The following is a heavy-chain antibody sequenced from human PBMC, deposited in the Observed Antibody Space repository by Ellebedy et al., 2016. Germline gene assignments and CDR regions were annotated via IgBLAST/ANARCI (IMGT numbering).Heavy chain of an antibody. CDR1: GFTFSSYA. J-gene: IGHJ6*02. CDR3: TRIVVGGTKYYYYGMDV. CDR2: ISYDGSNK. D-gene: IGHD1-26*01. Sequence: GESLKISXAASGFTFSSYAMHWVRQAPGKGLEWVAVISYDGSNKYYADSVKGRFTISRDNSKNTLYLQMNSLKTEDTAVYYCTRIVVGGTKYYYYGMDVWGQGTTVTVSS. V-gene: IGHV3-30-3*01.